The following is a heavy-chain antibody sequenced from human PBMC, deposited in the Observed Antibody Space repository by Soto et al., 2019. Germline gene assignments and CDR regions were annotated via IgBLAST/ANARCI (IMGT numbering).Heavy chain of an antibody. Sequence: SETLSLTCNVSGGSISSHYDWSWIRQPPGKGLEWIGSIYYSGRTYYNPSLKSRVTISVDTSKNQFSLELSSVTAADTAVYYCARDDGYYYVSWGQGPLVTAPQ. CDR2: IYYSGRT. D-gene: IGHD3-10*02. J-gene: IGHJ5*02. V-gene: IGHV4-30-4*01. CDR3: ARDDGYYYVS. CDR1: GGSISSHYD.